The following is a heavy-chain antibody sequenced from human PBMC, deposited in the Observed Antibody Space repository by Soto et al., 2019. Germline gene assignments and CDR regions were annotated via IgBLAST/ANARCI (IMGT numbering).Heavy chain of an antibody. Sequence: GESLRICWNVSGYSFTIDGSSWVRQMPVKGLEWMGRIDPSDSYTNYSPSFQGHVTISSDKSISTAYLQWSSLKASDTAMYYCASGQLVRGDYYYGMDVWGQGTTVTVSS. V-gene: IGHV5-10-1*01. CDR1: GYSFTIDG. D-gene: IGHD6-6*01. J-gene: IGHJ6*02. CDR3: ASGQLVRGDYYYGMDV. CDR2: IDPSDSYT.